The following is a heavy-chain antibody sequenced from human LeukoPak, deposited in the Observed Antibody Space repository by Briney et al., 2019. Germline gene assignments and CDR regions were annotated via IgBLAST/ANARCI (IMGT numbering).Heavy chain of an antibody. J-gene: IGHJ4*02. CDR2: INQGGSDK. Sequence: PGGSLRLSCAASGFTFSGHWMSWVRQAPGKGLEWVANINQGGSDKYYVDSVKGRFTISRDNANNLLYLQMNSRRGEDTAVYYCTRDRSRAEDDWGQGTLVTVSS. CDR3: TRDRSRAEDD. CDR1: GFTFSGHW. V-gene: IGHV3-7*01. D-gene: IGHD1-14*01.